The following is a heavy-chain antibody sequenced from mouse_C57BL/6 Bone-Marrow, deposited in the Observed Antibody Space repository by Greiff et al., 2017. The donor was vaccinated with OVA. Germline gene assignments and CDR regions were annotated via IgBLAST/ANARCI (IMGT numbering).Heavy chain of an antibody. J-gene: IGHJ2*01. D-gene: IGHD2-5*01. CDR2: IDPANGKT. V-gene: IGHV14-3*01. Sequence: VQLKQSVAELVRPGASVKLSCTASGFNIKNTYMHWVKQRPEQGLEWIGRIDPANGKTKYAPKFQGKATITADTSSNTAYLQLSSLTSEDTAIYYCAAYSNYECYFDYWGQGTTLTVSS. CDR1: GFNIKNTY. CDR3: AAYSNYECYFDY.